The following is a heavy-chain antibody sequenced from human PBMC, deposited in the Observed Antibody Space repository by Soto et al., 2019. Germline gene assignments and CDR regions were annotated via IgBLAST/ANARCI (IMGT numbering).Heavy chain of an antibody. Sequence: ASVKVSCKASGYTFTSYDINWVRQATGQGLEWMGWMNPNSGNTGYAQKFQGRVTMTRNTSISTAYMEISSLRSEDTDVYYCARGFITMVRGVIIPTPTCGMDVWGQGTPVTVSS. CDR3: ARGFITMVRGVIIPTPTCGMDV. CDR2: MNPNSGNT. CDR1: GYTFTSYD. D-gene: IGHD3-10*01. J-gene: IGHJ6*02. V-gene: IGHV1-8*01.